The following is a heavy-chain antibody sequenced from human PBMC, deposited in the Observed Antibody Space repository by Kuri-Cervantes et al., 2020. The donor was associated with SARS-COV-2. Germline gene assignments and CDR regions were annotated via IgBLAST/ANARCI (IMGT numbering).Heavy chain of an antibody. CDR2: IYPGDSDT. CDR3: ARYSSGWYGIDY. V-gene: IGHV5-51*01. D-gene: IGHD6-19*01. CDR1: GYSFTSYW. Sequence: KVSCKGSGYSFTSYWIGWVRQMPGKGLEWMGIIYPGDSDTRYSPCFQDQLTNSPDKSISTAYLQGSNLKASDTAMYYFARYSSGWYGIDYWGQGTLVTVSS. J-gene: IGHJ4*02.